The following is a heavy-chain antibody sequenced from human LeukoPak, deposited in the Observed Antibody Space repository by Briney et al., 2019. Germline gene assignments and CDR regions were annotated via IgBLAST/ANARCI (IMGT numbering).Heavy chain of an antibody. CDR1: GFTLSSYG. D-gene: IGHD2/OR15-2a*01. J-gene: IGHJ4*02. V-gene: IGHV3-30*18. CDR3: AKDGTSYYYIYY. Sequence: PGGSLRLSCAASGFTLSSYGMHWVRQGPGKGLEWVAIISFDGSNTYYADSVKGRFTVSRDDSKNTLYLQMNSLRGDDTAVYYCAKDGTSYYYIYYWGQGTLVTVSS. CDR2: ISFDGSNT.